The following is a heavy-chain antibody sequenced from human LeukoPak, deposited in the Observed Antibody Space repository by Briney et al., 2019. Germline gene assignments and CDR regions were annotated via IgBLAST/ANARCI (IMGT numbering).Heavy chain of an antibody. V-gene: IGHV4-39*01. CDR3: ASCSYYYFYMDV. CDR1: GGSISSSDYY. CDR2: IYYSWST. Sequence: SETLSLTCTVSGGSISSSDYYWGWIRPPPGKGLKWIGSIYYSWSTYSNPSLKSRVTISVDTSKNQLSLKLSSVTAADTAVYFCASCSYYYFYMDVWGKGTTVTVSS. D-gene: IGHD2-21*01. J-gene: IGHJ6*03.